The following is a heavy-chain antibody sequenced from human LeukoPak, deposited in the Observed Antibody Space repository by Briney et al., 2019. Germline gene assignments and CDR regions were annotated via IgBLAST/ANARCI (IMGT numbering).Heavy chain of an antibody. V-gene: IGHV3-66*01. J-gene: IGHJ4*02. CDR3: TRGERYSDDY. CDR1: GLFVSTNY. D-gene: IGHD5-18*01. Sequence: QPGGSLRLSCVVSGLFVSTNYMNRVRQAPGKGLEWVSVIYGGGSTVYADSVKGRFTISRDISKNTLYLEMNSLRAEDTALYYCTRGERYSDDYWGQGTLVTVSS. CDR2: IYGGGST.